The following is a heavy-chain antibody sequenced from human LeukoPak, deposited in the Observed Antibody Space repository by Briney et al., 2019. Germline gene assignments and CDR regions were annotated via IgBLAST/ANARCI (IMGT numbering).Heavy chain of an antibody. V-gene: IGHV1-2*02. CDR3: ARGSFSADAPLVLDYFHH. CDR2: INPNSGGT. J-gene: IGHJ1*01. Sequence: ASVKVSCKASGYTFTGYYIHWVRQAPGQGLEWVGWINPNSGGTNYAQKFQGRVTMTRDTSISTAYMELGRLRADDTAVYYCARGSFSADAPLVLDYFHHWGQGTLVTDSS. CDR1: GYTFTGYY. D-gene: IGHD5-18*01.